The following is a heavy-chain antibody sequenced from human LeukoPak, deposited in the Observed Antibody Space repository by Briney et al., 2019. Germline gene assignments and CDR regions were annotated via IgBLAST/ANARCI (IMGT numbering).Heavy chain of an antibody. Sequence: GGSLRLSCAASGFTFSSYSMNWVRQAPGKGLEWVAFIRYDGSNKYYADSVKGRFTISRDNSKNTLYLQMNSLRAEDTAVYYCAKGTTMVRGVIITFDDWGQGTLVTVSS. J-gene: IGHJ4*02. V-gene: IGHV3-30*02. CDR1: GFTFSSYS. CDR3: AKGTTMVRGVIITFDD. D-gene: IGHD3-10*01. CDR2: IRYDGSNK.